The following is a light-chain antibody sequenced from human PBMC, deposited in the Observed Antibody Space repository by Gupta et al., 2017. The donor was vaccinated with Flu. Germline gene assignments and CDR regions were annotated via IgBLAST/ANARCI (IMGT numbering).Light chain of an antibody. J-gene: IGKJ2*01. V-gene: IGKV3-11*01. CDR3: QKRSDWRMYT. Sequence: EVVFTHSPAPLSLSPGETAVLSCRASQSVSHSLTWYQQKPGQAPRLLIYDAPRRAAGIAARISGSGYGTDFTLTISTLEHEDYAVYYCQKRSDWRMYTFGQGTKLEIK. CDR1: QSVSHS. CDR2: DAP.